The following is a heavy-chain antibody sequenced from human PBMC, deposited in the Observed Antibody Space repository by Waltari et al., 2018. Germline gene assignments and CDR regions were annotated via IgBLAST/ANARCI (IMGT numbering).Heavy chain of an antibody. CDR3: ARDRGRGLYLDS. Sequence: QLQLQESGPGLVKPSGTLSLTCAASGDSVSNSYLWNWVRQAPGKGLEWIGQVHGSGRTNYNPSFASRVTVARDTYNNQFSLRLTSATAADTAVYYCARDRGRGLYLDSWGPGTLVTVSP. CDR2: VHGSGRT. V-gene: IGHV4-4*02. CDR1: GDSVSNSYL. J-gene: IGHJ4*02. D-gene: IGHD2-15*01.